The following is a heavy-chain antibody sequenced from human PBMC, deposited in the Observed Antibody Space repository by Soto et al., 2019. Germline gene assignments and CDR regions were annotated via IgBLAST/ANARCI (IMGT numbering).Heavy chain of an antibody. J-gene: IGHJ4*02. CDR3: SIYWHGLDRGLFSF. V-gene: IGHV3-9*01. CDR2: ISWNSGSI. CDR1: GFTFDDYA. Sequence: PGGSLRLSCAASGFTFDDYAMHWVRQAPGKGLEWVSGISWNSGSIGYADSVKGRFTISRDNAKNSLYLQMNSLRAEDTALYYFSIYWHGLDRGLFSFWGQGSLVPVSS. D-gene: IGHD5-12*01.